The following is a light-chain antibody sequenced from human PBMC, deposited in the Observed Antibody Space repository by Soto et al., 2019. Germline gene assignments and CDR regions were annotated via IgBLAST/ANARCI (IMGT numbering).Light chain of an antibody. J-gene: IGKJ3*01. CDR1: QSVSSSY. CDR2: GAS. V-gene: IGKV3-20*01. CDR3: QRYSNSLFT. Sequence: EVVLTQSPGTLSLSPGERATLSCRASQSVSSSYLAWYQQKPGQAPRLLIYGASTRATGIPDRFSGSRSGTDFTLTISRLESKDFAVYYCQRYSNSLFTFGPGTKVESK.